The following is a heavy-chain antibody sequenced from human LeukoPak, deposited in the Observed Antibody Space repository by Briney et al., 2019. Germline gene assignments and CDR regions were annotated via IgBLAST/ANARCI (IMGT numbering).Heavy chain of an antibody. J-gene: IGHJ5*01. Sequence: SETLSLTCNVSGGSIGSDYWTWLRQPPGRGLEWIGYIYYSGSTNYNLSLDSRVSISVDTSKNQFSLRLSSVTAADTAIYYCARGRARDGSYPWFDSWGQGTLVTVSS. CDR1: GGSIGSDY. D-gene: IGHD3-10*01. CDR2: IYYSGST. CDR3: ARGRARDGSYPWFDS. V-gene: IGHV4-59*01.